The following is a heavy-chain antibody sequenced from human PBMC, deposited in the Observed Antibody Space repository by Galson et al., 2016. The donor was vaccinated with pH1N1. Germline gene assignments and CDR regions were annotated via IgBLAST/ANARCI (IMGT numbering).Heavy chain of an antibody. Sequence: SLRLSCAAPGFSFSNYGMHWVRQAPGKGPEWVAVISFDGTNKNYADSVKGRVTISRDNSKNTLFLLLGSLRPEDTAVYYCAKDRPQMMLQYFDWLLGDAMDVWGQGTTVTVSS. V-gene: IGHV3-30*18. J-gene: IGHJ6*02. CDR1: GFSFSNYG. CDR2: ISFDGTNK. CDR3: AKDRPQMMLQYFDWLLGDAMDV. D-gene: IGHD3-9*01.